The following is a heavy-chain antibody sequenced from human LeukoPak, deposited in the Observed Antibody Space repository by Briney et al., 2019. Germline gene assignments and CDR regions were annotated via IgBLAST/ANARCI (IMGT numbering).Heavy chain of an antibody. CDR1: GFTFSSYA. J-gene: IGHJ3*02. CDR3: AKIRGSGWTDAFDI. CDR2: FSGSGGST. D-gene: IGHD6-19*01. V-gene: IGHV3-23*01. Sequence: GGSLRLSCAASGFTFSSYAMSWVRQAPGKGLECISGFSGSGGSTYYADSVKGRFTISRDNSKNTLYLQMNSLRAEDTAVYYCAKIRGSGWTDAFDIWGQGTMVTVSS.